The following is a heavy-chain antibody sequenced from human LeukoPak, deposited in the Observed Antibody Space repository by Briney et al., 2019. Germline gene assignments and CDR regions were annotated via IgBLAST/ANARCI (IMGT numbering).Heavy chain of an antibody. CDR2: IYYSGST. CDR1: GGSISRDY. Sequence: SETLSLTCTVSGGSISRDYWSWIRQPPGKGLEWIGYIYYSGSTNYNPSLKSRVTISVDTSKNQFSLRLSSVTAADTAVYYCARSAIAVAGTIDYWGQGTLVTVSS. J-gene: IGHJ4*02. V-gene: IGHV4-59*08. CDR3: ARSAIAVAGTIDY. D-gene: IGHD6-19*01.